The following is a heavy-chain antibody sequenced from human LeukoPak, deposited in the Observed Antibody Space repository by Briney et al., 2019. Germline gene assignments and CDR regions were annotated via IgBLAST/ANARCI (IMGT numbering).Heavy chain of an antibody. J-gene: IGHJ5*02. CDR1: GGSFSGYS. CDR2: IDRSGST. D-gene: IGHD3-10*01. V-gene: IGHV4-34*01. CDR3: ARGDIIRGDYNWFDP. Sequence: SETLSLTCAVYGGSFSGYSWTWIRQPPGKGLEWIGEIDRSGSTNYNPSLKSRLTISVDTSKNQFSLKLSSVTAADTAVYYCARGDIIRGDYNWFDPWGQGILVTVSS.